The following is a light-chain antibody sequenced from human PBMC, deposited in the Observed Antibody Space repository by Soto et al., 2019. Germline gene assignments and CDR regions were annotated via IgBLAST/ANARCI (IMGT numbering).Light chain of an antibody. J-gene: IGLJ1*01. CDR2: EVS. CDR3: NSYTASTTYV. V-gene: IGLV2-14*01. Sequence: QSVLTQPASVSGSPGQSITISCTGTNSDIGAYNRVSWYQQHPGKAPKLIIFEVSSRPSGVSNRFSGCKSGNTASLTISGLQAEDEADYYCNSYTASTTYVCGPGTKVTVL. CDR1: NSDIGAYNR.